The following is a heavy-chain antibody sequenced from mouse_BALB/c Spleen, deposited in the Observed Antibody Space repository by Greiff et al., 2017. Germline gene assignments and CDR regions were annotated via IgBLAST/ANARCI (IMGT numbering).Heavy chain of an antibody. CDR3: TGSSGPWFAY. Sequence: LQQPGSELVRPGASVKLSCKASGYTFTSYWMHWVKQRHGQGLEWIGNIYPGSGSTNYDEKFKSKGTLTVDTSSSTAYMHLSSLTSEDSAVYYCTGSSGPWFAYWGQGTLVTVSA. V-gene: IGHV1S22*01. CDR2: IYPGSGST. D-gene: IGHD1-3*01. CDR1: GYTFTSYW. J-gene: IGHJ3*01.